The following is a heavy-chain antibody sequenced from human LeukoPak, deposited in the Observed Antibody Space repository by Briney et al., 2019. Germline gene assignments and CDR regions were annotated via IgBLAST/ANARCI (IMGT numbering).Heavy chain of an antibody. Sequence: GASVKVSCKASGYTFTSYAMHWVRQAPGQRLEWMGWINAGNGNTKYSQKFQGRVTITRDTSASTAYMELSSLRSEDTAVYYCARDREYYYDSSGYYYAFDYWGQGTLVTVSS. V-gene: IGHV1-3*01. D-gene: IGHD3-22*01. CDR1: GYTFTSYA. CDR2: INAGNGNT. CDR3: ARDREYYYDSSGYYYAFDY. J-gene: IGHJ4*02.